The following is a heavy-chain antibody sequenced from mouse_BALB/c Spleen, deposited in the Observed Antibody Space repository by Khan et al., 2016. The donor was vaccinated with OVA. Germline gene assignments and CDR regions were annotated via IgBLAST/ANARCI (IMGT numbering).Heavy chain of an antibody. CDR3: ARIHYYGYEDY. D-gene: IGHD1-2*01. CDR2: ISNLAYSI. J-gene: IGHJ2*01. CDR1: GFTFSDYG. Sequence: DVQLLETGGGLVQPGGSRKLSCAASGFTFSDYGMAWVRQAPGKGPEWVAFISNLAYSIYYADTVTGRFTISRENAKNTLYLEMSSLRSEDTAMYYCARIHYYGYEDYWGQGTTLTVSS. V-gene: IGHV5-15*02.